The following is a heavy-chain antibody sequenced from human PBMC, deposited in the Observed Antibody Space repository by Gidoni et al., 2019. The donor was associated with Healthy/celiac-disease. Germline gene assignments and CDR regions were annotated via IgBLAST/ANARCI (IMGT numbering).Heavy chain of an antibody. CDR2: ISYDGSNK. J-gene: IGHJ4*02. CDR1: TFSSYG. Sequence: TFSSYGMHWVRQAPGKGLEWVAVISYDGSNKYYADSVKGRFTISRDNSKNTLYLQMNSLRAEDTAVYYCAKDVLGRFDYWGQGTLVTVSS. CDR3: AKDVLGRFDY. V-gene: IGHV3-30*18. D-gene: IGHD3-10*02.